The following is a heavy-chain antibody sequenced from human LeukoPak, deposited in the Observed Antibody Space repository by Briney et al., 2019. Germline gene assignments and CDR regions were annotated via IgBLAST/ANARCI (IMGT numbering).Heavy chain of an antibody. V-gene: IGHV3-23*01. D-gene: IGHD6-13*01. CDR3: AKGRDSSTWYLFDY. CDR1: GFTFSSYA. CDR2: ISGSGGST. J-gene: IGHJ4*02. Sequence: GGSLRLSCAASGFTFSSYAMSWVRLAPGKGLAWVSVISGSGGSTYYADSVKGRFTVSRDNSKNTLYLQMSSLRAEDTAVYYCAKGRDSSTWYLFDYWGQGTLVTVSS.